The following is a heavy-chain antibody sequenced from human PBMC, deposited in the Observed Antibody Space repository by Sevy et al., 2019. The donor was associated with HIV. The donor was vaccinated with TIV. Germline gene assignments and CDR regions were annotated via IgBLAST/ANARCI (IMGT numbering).Heavy chain of an antibody. CDR2: ISYDGNKK. Sequence: GGSLRLSCAASGFTFRSYGMHWVRQAPGKGLEWVAVISYDGNKKIYADSVKGRFTISRDNSKNTLDLQMNSLRAVDTAVYYCAKDRNDYGDPYFDYWGQGTLVTVSS. J-gene: IGHJ4*02. CDR3: AKDRNDYGDPYFDY. V-gene: IGHV3-30*18. CDR1: GFTFRSYG. D-gene: IGHD4-17*01.